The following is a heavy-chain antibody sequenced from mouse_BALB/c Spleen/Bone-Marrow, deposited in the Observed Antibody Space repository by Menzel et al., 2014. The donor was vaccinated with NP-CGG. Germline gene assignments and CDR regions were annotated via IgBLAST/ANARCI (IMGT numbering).Heavy chain of an antibody. V-gene: IGHV1-55*01. CDR2: IYPGSDIT. CDR1: GYSFTSHW. CDR3: AQLGQGY. D-gene: IGHD4-1*02. Sequence: QVQLQQSGAELVKPGTSVKMSCKASGYSFTSHWMHWVKQRPGQGLEWIGDIYPGSDITSYNEKLKSKATLTVDPSSSTAYMRLSSLTSEDSAVYYCAQLGQGYWGQGTTLTVSS. J-gene: IGHJ2*01.